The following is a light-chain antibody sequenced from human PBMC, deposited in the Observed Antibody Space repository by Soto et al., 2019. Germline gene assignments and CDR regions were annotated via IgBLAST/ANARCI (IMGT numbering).Light chain of an antibody. CDR3: QQRHIWPPQFT. CDR1: QSVSSY. V-gene: IGKV3-11*01. CDR2: DAS. Sequence: EIVLTQSPATLSLSPGERATLSCRASQSVSSYLAWYQQKPGQAPRLLIYDASNRATGIPARFSGSGSGTDFTLTISSREPEDFAVYYCQQRHIWPPQFTCGIGTKVDIK. J-gene: IGKJ3*01.